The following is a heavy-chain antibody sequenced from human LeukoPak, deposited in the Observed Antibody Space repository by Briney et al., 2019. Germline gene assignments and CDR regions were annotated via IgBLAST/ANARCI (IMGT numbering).Heavy chain of an antibody. D-gene: IGHD3-22*01. CDR1: GFTFSSYS. V-gene: IGHV3-21*01. CDR2: ISRSSNYK. Sequence: PGGSLRLSCAASGFTFSSYSMNWVRQAPGKGLEWVSSISRSSNYKYYADSVKGRFTISRDNARNSLYLQMNSLRAEDTALYYCASSRYDSSGYYGIIGYWRQGTLVTVSS. CDR3: ASSRYDSSGYYGIIGY. J-gene: IGHJ4*02.